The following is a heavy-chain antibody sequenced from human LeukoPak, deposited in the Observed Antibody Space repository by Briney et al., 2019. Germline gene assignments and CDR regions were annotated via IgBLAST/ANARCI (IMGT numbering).Heavy chain of an antibody. D-gene: IGHD2-15*01. CDR3: ARVFSGLYGGTVYFQH. J-gene: IGHJ1*01. Sequence: GGSLRLSCAASGFTFSSYWMSWVRQAPGKGLEWVANIKQDGSEKYYVDSVKGRFTISRDNAENSLYLQMNSLRAEDTAVYYCARVFSGLYGGTVYFQHWGQGTLVTVSS. V-gene: IGHV3-7*01. CDR2: IKQDGSEK. CDR1: GFTFSSYW.